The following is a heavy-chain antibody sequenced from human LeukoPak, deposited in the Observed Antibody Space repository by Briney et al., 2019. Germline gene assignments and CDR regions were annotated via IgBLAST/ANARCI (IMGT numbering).Heavy chain of an antibody. D-gene: IGHD6-13*01. V-gene: IGHV3-48*02. CDR3: ARDAGSSWYWGALDI. Sequence: RGGSLRVSCAASGFTVSSNYMSWVRPAPAKGLEWVSYISSSSINIHYADSVKGRFTVSRDNAKNSMYLQMNSLRDEDTAVYYCARDAGSSWYWGALDIWGQGTVVTVSS. CDR2: ISSSSINI. J-gene: IGHJ3*02. CDR1: GFTVSSNY.